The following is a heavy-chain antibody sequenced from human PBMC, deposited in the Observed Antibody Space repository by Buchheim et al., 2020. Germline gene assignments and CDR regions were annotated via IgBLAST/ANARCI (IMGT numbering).Heavy chain of an antibody. CDR2: IYSGGST. CDR3: ARGSYQTGWRGFSYYSMDV. Sequence: HLQGSGPGLVRPSETLSLTCTVSGSSINSGGYYWDWVRQPPGKGLEWVGLIYSGGSTYFNPSLQSRVTISFDASNNPISLMLASVTAADTGTYYCARGSYQTGWRGFSYYSMDVWGQGT. CDR1: GSSINSGGYY. V-gene: IGHV4-39*07. J-gene: IGHJ6*02. D-gene: IGHD6-19*01.